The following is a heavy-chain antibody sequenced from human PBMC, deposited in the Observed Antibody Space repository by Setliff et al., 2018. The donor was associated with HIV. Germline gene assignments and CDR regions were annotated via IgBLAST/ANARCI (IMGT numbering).Heavy chain of an antibody. V-gene: IGHV3-30*04. CDR2: ISYDGSNK. CDR1: GFTFNNHA. Sequence: LSLSCAASGFTFNNHAMHWVRQAPGKGLEWVAVISYDGSNKYYADSVKGRFTISRDNAKNSLYLQMNSLRAEDTAVYYCARGYYDSRGYYYPFDYWGQGTLVTVSS. J-gene: IGHJ4*02. D-gene: IGHD3-22*01. CDR3: ARGYYDSRGYYYPFDY.